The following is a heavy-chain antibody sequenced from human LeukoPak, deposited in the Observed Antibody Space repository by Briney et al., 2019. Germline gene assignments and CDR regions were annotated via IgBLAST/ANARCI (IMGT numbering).Heavy chain of an antibody. D-gene: IGHD6-13*01. CDR1: GFTVSSNY. CDR2: IYSGGST. V-gene: IGHV3-66*01. CDR3: ARDSPGGYISGSSWSED. Sequence: PGGSLRLSCAASGFTVSSNYMSWVRQAPGKGLEWVSVIYSGGSTYYADSVKGRFTISRDNSKNTLYLQMNSLRAEDTAVYYCARDSPGGYISGSSWSEDWGQGTLVTVSS. J-gene: IGHJ4*02.